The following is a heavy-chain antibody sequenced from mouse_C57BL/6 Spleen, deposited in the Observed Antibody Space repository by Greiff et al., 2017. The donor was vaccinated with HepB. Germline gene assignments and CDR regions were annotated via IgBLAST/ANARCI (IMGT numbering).Heavy chain of an antibody. Sequence: QVQLKESGAELVKPGASVKMSCKASGYTFTSYWITWVKQRPGQGLEWIGDIYPGSGSTNYNEKFKSKATLTVDTSSSTAYMQLSSLTSEDSAVYYCARGRDNYYGSSYGAYWGQGTLVTVSA. J-gene: IGHJ3*01. V-gene: IGHV1-55*01. CDR3: ARGRDNYYGSSYGAY. CDR2: IYPGSGST. CDR1: GYTFTSYW. D-gene: IGHD1-1*01.